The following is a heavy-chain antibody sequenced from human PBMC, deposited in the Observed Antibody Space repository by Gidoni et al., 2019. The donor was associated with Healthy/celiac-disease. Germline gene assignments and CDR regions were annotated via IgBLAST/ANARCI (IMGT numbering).Heavy chain of an antibody. V-gene: IGHV4-34*01. D-gene: IGHD6-19*01. CDR3: ARGRRLWGYSSGWYRGPLDY. CDR1: GGSFSGYY. Sequence: QVQLQQWGAGLLKPSETLSLTCAVYGGSFSGYYWSWIRQPPGKGLEWIGEINHSGSTNYNPSLKSRVTISVDTSKNQFSLKLSSVTAADTAVYYCARGRRLWGYSSGWYRGPLDYWGQGTLVTVSS. CDR2: INHSGST. J-gene: IGHJ4*02.